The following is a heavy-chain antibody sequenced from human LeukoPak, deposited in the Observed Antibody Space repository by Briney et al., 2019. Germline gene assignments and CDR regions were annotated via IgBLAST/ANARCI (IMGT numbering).Heavy chain of an antibody. CDR2: IKSKTDGGTT. CDR3: TTGGSYWGGRYFDY. V-gene: IGHV3-15*01. J-gene: IGHJ4*02. CDR1: GFTFSNAW. Sequence: GGSLRLSCAASGFTFSNAWMSWVRQAPGKGLEWVGRIKSKTDGGTTDYAAPVKGRFTISRDDSKNTLYLQMNSLKTEDTAVYYCTTGGSYWGGRYFDYWGQGTLVTVSS. D-gene: IGHD1-26*01.